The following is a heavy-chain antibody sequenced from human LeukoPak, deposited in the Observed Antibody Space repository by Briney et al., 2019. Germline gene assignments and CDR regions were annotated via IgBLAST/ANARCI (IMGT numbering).Heavy chain of an antibody. J-gene: IGHJ4*02. V-gene: IGHV1-18*01. CDR1: GYTFTSYG. D-gene: IGHD3-10*01. CDR2: MSTYNGNT. CDR3: ARGRQVRGVITPGY. Sequence: ASVKVSCKASGYTFTSYGISWVRQAPGQGLEWMGWMSTYNGNTHYAQKLQDRVTMTTDTSTSTAYMELRSLRSDDTAVYYCARGRQVRGVITPGYRGQGTLVTVSS.